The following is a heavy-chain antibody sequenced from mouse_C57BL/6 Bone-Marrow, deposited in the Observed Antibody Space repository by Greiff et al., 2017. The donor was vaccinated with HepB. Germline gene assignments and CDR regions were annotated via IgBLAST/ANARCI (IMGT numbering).Heavy chain of an antibody. V-gene: IGHV1-39*01. Sequence: VQLQQSGPELVKPGASVKISCKASGYSFTDYNMNWVKQSNGKSLEWIGVINPNYGTTSYNQKFKGKATLTVDKSSSTAYMELRSLTSEDSAVYECARRIYYGYDGGYWGQGTTLSVSS. D-gene: IGHD2-2*01. CDR3: ARRIYYGYDGGY. CDR1: GYSFTDYN. J-gene: IGHJ2*01. CDR2: INPNYGTT.